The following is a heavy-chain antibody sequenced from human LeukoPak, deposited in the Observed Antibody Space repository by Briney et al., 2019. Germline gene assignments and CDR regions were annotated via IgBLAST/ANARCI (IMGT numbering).Heavy chain of an antibody. CDR1: GDSVSSNSAA. CDR3: ARDRTRYCSGGSCYSYGMDV. CDR2: TYYRSKWYN. D-gene: IGHD2-15*01. J-gene: IGHJ6*02. V-gene: IGHV6-1*01. Sequence: PSQTLSLTCAISGDSVSSNSAAWNWIRQSPSRGLEWLGRTYYRSKWYNDYAVSVKSRITINPDTSKNQFPLQLNSVTPEDTAVYYCARDRTRYCSGGSCYSYGMDVWGQGTTVTVSS.